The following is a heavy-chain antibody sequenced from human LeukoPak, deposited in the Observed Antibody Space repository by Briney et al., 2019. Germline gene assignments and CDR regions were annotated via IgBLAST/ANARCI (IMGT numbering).Heavy chain of an antibody. CDR1: GLTFSIHW. Sequence: GGSLRLSCAASGLTFSIHWMNWVRQAPGKGLECVANINQDGSDKYYVDSVKGRFTISRDNAKNSLYLQMNSLRAEDTAVYYCARDVAGPFDYWGQGTLVTVSS. CDR3: ARDVAGPFDY. V-gene: IGHV3-7*01. D-gene: IGHD6-19*01. J-gene: IGHJ4*02. CDR2: INQDGSDK.